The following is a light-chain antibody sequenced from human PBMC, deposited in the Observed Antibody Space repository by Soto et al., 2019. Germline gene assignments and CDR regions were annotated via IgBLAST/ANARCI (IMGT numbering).Light chain of an antibody. V-gene: IGKV1-9*01. Sequence: DIQLTQSPFFLSASVGDRVTITCRASQGIRSYLAWYQQRPGKAPELLIYGASTLRTGVASRFSGSGSGTEFTLTISSLQTEDFATYFCQQLNIFPPLFTFGPGTKLDIK. CDR3: QQLNIFPPLFT. J-gene: IGKJ3*01. CDR1: QGIRSY. CDR2: GAS.